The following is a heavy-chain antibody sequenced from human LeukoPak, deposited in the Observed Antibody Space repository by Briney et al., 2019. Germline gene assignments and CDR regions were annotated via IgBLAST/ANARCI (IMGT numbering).Heavy chain of an antibody. D-gene: IGHD3-22*01. CDR2: INHSGST. CDR3: ARVGRVYYDSSGYYNY. V-gene: IGHV4-34*01. J-gene: IGHJ4*02. Sequence: PSETLSLTCAVYGGSFSGYYWSWIRQPPGKGLEWIGEINHSGSTNYNPSLKSRVTISVDTSKNQFSLKLSSVTAADTAVYYCARVGRVYYDSSGYYNYWGQGTLVIVSS. CDR1: GGSFSGYY.